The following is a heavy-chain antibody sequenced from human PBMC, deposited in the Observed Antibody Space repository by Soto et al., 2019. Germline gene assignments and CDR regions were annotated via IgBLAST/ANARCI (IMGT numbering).Heavy chain of an antibody. CDR1: GFTFDDYA. Sequence: HPGGSLRLSCAVSGFTFDDYAMHWVRQAPGKGLEWVSGISWDSGSKIYADSVKGRFIISRDNAKNSLYLQMNSLTAEDTALYYYARDMIGDILPTYYKVYYYAMDVWGQRPTVTLSS. CDR3: ARDMIGDILPTYYKVYYYAMDV. J-gene: IGHJ6*02. D-gene: IGHD3-9*01. CDR2: ISWDSGSK. V-gene: IGHV3-9*01.